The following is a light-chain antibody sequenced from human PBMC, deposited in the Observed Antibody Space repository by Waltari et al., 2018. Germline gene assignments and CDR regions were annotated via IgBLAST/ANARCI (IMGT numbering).Light chain of an antibody. Sequence: QSALTQPRSVSGSPGQSVAFSCTGTSSDVGGYNYVSWYQQHPGKAPKLMIFDVTKRPSGVPDRFSGSKSGRTASLTISGLQAEDEADYYCCSYAGRYTSVVFGGGTKLTVL. J-gene: IGLJ2*01. CDR2: DVT. CDR3: CSYAGRYTSVV. V-gene: IGLV2-11*01. CDR1: SSDVGGYNY.